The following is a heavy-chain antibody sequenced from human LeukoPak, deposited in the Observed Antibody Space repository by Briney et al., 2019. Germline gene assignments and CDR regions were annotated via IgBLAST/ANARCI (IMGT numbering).Heavy chain of an antibody. D-gene: IGHD6-13*01. J-gene: IGHJ4*02. Sequence: SETLSLTCVVHGGSFSGYYWSWIRQPPGKGLEWIGEINHSGSTNYNPSLKSRVTISVDTSKNQFSLKLSSVTAADTAVYYCASSLGIAAAPPDYWGQGTLVTVSS. CDR1: GGSFSGYY. V-gene: IGHV4-34*01. CDR3: ASSLGIAAAPPDY. CDR2: INHSGST.